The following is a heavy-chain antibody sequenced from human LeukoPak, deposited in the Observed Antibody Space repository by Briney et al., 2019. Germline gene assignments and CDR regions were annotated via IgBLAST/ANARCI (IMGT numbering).Heavy chain of an antibody. D-gene: IGHD3-22*01. J-gene: IGHJ5*02. CDR1: GFTFRSYG. CDR3: ARWYYYETSGLYYGSFDN. Sequence: PGGALRLSCAALGFTFRSYGMSWVRQAPGKGLQWVSVIIGSWSSTYYADSVKGRFTISRDNAMNTLYLQMNSLRAEDPGVYSCARWYYYETSGLYYGSFDNWGQGTLVTVSS. CDR2: IIGSWSST. V-gene: IGHV3-23*01.